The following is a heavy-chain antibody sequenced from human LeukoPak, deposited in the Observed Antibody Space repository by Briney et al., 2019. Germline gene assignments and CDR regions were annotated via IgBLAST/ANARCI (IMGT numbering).Heavy chain of an antibody. V-gene: IGHV4-30-2*01. Sequence: SETLSLTCAVSGGSISSGGYSWSWIRQPPGKGLEWLGYIYPTGSTYYNPSLKSRVTISVDRSKNQFSLKLSSVTAADTAVYYCARGDYRSGSPFDPWGQGTLVTVSS. CDR1: GGSISSGGYS. D-gene: IGHD3-3*01. CDR2: IYPTGST. CDR3: ARGDYRSGSPFDP. J-gene: IGHJ5*02.